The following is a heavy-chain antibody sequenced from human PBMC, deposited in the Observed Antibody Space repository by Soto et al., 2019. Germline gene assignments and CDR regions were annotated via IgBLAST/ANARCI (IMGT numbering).Heavy chain of an antibody. CDR2: ISPYNDDT. CDR3: ARGGYYDSSGSRDYHYYGMDV. D-gene: IGHD3-22*01. J-gene: IGHJ6*02. V-gene: IGHV1-18*01. Sequence: QAQLVQSGAEVKKPGASVRVSCRASGYTFSSYAISWVRQAPGQGLEWLGWISPYNDDTKYAQKLQGRVFMTTDTPTKTTHLDLRSLRSDDTAVYYGARGGYYDSSGSRDYHYYGMDVWGQGTTVTVSS. CDR1: GYTFSSYA.